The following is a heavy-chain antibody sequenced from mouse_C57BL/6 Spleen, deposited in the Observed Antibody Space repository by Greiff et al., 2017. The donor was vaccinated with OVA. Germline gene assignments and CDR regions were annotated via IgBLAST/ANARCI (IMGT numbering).Heavy chain of an antibody. CDR2: ISDGGSYT. V-gene: IGHV5-4*01. CDR1: GFTFSSYG. J-gene: IGHJ3*01. CDR3: ARESPFAD. Sequence: EVQGVESGGGLVKPGGSLKLSCAASGFTFSSYGMSWVRQTPEKRLEWVATISDGGSYTSSPDNVKGRVTISGDNTKNNLYLQMSHLKAEDTAMYYCARESPFADWGQVALVTVSA.